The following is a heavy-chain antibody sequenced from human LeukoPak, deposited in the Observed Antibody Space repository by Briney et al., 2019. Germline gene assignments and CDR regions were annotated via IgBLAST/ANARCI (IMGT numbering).Heavy chain of an antibody. CDR1: GGSISSGDYY. D-gene: IGHD2-2*01. J-gene: IGHJ3*02. V-gene: IGHV4-30-4*01. CDR3: ARLDSFYADAFDI. CDR2: INHSGST. Sequence: SQTLSLTCTVSGGSISSGDYYWSWIRQPPGKGLEWIGEINHSGSTNYNPSLKSRVTISVDTSKNQFSLKLSSVTAADTAVYYCARLDSFYADAFDIWGQGTMVTVSS.